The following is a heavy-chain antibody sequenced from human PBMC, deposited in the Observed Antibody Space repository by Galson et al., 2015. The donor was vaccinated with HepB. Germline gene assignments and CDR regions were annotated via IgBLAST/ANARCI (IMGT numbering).Heavy chain of an antibody. CDR2: ISYDGSNR. D-gene: IGHD6-19*01. CDR3: ARGLGGQWLVLRYTYYGMDV. CDR1: GLTFSNHA. J-gene: IGHJ6*02. Sequence: SLRLSCAASGLTFSNHAIHWVRQAPGKGLEWVAVISYDGSNRYYTDSVKGRFTISRDNSKNTLYLQMNSLGAEDTAVYYCARGLGGQWLVLRYTYYGMDVWGQGTTVTVSS. V-gene: IGHV3-30-3*01.